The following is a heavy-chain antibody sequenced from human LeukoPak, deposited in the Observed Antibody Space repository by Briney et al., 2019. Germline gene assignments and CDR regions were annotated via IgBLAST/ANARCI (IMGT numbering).Heavy chain of an antibody. V-gene: IGHV4-34*01. CDR1: GGSFSGYY. Sequence: SETLSLTCAVCGGSFSGYYWSWIRQPPGKGLEWIGEINHSGSTNYNPSLKSRVTISVDTSKNQFSLKLSSVTAADTAVYYCARGKGYSSSWSPVGDYWGQGTLVTVSS. D-gene: IGHD6-13*01. J-gene: IGHJ4*02. CDR3: ARGKGYSSSWSPVGDY. CDR2: INHSGST.